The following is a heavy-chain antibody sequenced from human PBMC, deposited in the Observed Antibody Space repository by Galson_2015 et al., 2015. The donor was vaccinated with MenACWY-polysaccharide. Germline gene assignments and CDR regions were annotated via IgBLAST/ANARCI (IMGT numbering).Heavy chain of an antibody. J-gene: IGHJ4*02. Sequence: SLRLSCAASGFTFSTYWMHWVRQAPGKGLVWVSRIKSDGSSTNYADSVKGRFTISRDNAKNTLYLQMNSLRAEDTALYYCAKEGAMLAGDYSPRYFDSWGQGTLVIVSS. V-gene: IGHV3-74*01. CDR1: GFTFSTYW. CDR3: AKEGAMLAGDYSPRYFDS. D-gene: IGHD3-9*01. CDR2: IKSDGSST.